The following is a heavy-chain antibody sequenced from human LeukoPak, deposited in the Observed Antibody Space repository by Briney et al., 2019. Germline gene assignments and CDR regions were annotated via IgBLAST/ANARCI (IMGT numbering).Heavy chain of an antibody. Sequence: PSETLSLTCAGYGGSFSGYYWSWIRQPPGKGLEWIGEINHRGSTNYNPSLKSRVTISVDTSKNQFSLKLSSVTAADTAVYYCTRRRGLEPPDYWGQGTLVTVSS. CDR1: GGSFSGYY. D-gene: IGHD1-1*01. J-gene: IGHJ4*02. CDR3: TRRRGLEPPDY. V-gene: IGHV4-34*01. CDR2: INHRGST.